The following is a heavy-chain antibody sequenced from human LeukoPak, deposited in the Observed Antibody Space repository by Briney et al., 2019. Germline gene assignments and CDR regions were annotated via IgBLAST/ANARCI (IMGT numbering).Heavy chain of an antibody. Sequence: GGSLRLSCAASGFTFSSYAMSWVRQAPGKGLEWVSAISGSGGSTYYADSVKGRFIISRDNSKNTLSLQLNSLRPEDTALYYCAKHFCTGLDCSLFDSWGQGTLVTVSS. D-gene: IGHD3/OR15-3a*01. J-gene: IGHJ4*02. CDR3: AKHFCTGLDCSLFDS. V-gene: IGHV3-23*01. CDR2: ISGSGGST. CDR1: GFTFSSYA.